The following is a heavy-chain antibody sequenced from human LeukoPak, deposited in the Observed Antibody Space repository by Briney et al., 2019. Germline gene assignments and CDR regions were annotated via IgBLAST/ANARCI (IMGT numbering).Heavy chain of an antibody. Sequence: ASVKVSCKAFGYKLTDNWIHWVRQAPGQGLEWMGWMNPNSGNTGYAQKFQGRVTMTRNTSISTAYMELSSLRSEDTAVYYCARAYQRLGGLSFPDQWGQGTLVSVSS. CDR1: GYKLTDNW. V-gene: IGHV1-8*02. D-gene: IGHD3-16*02. CDR3: ARAYQRLGGLSFPDQ. CDR2: MNPNSGNT. J-gene: IGHJ5*02.